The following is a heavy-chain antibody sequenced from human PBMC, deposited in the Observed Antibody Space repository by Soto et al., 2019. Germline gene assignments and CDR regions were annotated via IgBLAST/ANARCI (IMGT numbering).Heavy chain of an antibody. CDR3: ARDQDYSNYSPEYFLY. CDR1: GYTFTSYD. J-gene: IGHJ1*01. D-gene: IGHD4-4*01. Sequence: ASVKVSCKASGYTFTSYDIYWVRQATGQGLEWMGWMNPFSGNAVYTQKFQGRFTISRDTANNSLYLQMHSLRAEDTAVYYCARDQDYSNYSPEYFLYWGQGTLVTLSS. V-gene: IGHV1-8*01. CDR2: MNPFSGNA.